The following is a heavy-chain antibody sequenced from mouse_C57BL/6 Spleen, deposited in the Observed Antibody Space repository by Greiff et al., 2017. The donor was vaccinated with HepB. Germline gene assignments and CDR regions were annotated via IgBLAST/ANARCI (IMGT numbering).Heavy chain of an antibody. J-gene: IGHJ2*01. CDR3: ARSVVTTYCDY. CDR2: IYPGDGDT. D-gene: IGHD2-2*01. Sequence: VQLQQSGPELVKPGASVKISCKASGYAFSSSWMNWVKQRPGKGLEWIGRIYPGDGDTNYNGKFKGKATLTADKSSSTAYMQLSSLTSEDSAVYFCARSVVTTYCDYWGQGTTLTVSS. CDR1: GYAFSSSW. V-gene: IGHV1-82*01.